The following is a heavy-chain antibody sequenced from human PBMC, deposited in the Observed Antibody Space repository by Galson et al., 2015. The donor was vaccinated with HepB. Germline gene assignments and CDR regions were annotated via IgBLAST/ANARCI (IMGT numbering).Heavy chain of an antibody. Sequence: SLRLSCAASGFTFSNAWMNWVRQAPGKGLEWVGRIKSKTDGGTTDYAAPVKGRFTISRDDSKNTLYLQMSSLKTEDTAVYYCTTDRLRQWLVDYYFDYWGQGTLVTVSS. D-gene: IGHD6-19*01. V-gene: IGHV3-15*01. CDR1: GFTFSNAW. CDR2: IKSKTDGGTT. J-gene: IGHJ4*02. CDR3: TTDRLRQWLVDYYFDY.